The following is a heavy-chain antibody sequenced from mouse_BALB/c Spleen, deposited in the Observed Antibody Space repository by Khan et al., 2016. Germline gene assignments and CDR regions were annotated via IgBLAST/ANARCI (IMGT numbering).Heavy chain of an antibody. CDR1: GCNIKDTY. J-gene: IGHJ2*01. V-gene: IGHV14-3*02. Sequence: IQLVQSGAELVKPGASVKLSCTASGCNIKDTYMHWVKQRPEQGLEWIGRIDPANGNTKYDPKFQGKATITADTSSNTAYLQLSSLTSEDTAVYYCARSTDYWGQGTTLTVSS. CDR2: IDPANGNT. CDR3: ARSTDY.